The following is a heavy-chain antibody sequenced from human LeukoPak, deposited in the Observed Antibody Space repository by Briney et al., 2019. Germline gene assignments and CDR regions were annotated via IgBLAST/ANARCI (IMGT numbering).Heavy chain of an antibody. J-gene: IGHJ6*02. CDR1: EYSFTSYW. Sequence: GESLKISCKGSEYSFTSYWIGWVRQMPGKGLEWMGIIYPGDSDTRYSPSFQGQVTISADKSISTAYLQWSSLKASDTAMYYCARLGSSTSSPSYYYYYGMDVWGQGTTVTVSS. CDR3: ARLGSSTSSPSYYYYYGMDV. V-gene: IGHV5-51*01. D-gene: IGHD2-2*01. CDR2: IYPGDSDT.